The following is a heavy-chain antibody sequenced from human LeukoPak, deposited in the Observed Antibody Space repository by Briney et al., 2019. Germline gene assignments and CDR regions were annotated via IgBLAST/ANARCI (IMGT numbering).Heavy chain of an antibody. Sequence: ASVKVSCKASGYTFTSYGISWVRQAPGQGLEWMGWISAYNGNTNYAQKLQGRVTMTTDTSTSTAYMELRSLRSDDTAVYYCARVARSIFGVVIQNPFDYWGQGTLVTVSS. D-gene: IGHD3-3*01. CDR1: GYTFTSYG. CDR3: ARVARSIFGVVIQNPFDY. V-gene: IGHV1-18*01. CDR2: ISAYNGNT. J-gene: IGHJ4*02.